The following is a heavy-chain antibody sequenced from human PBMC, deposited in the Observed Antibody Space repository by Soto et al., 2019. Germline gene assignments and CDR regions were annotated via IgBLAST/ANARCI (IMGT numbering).Heavy chain of an antibody. Sequence: GGSLRLSCAASGFTFSSYGMHWVRQAPGKGLEWVAVISYDGSNKYYADSVKGRFTISRDNSKNTLYLQMNSLRAEDTAVYYCAKSDTDMSPLDPWGQGTLGTVSS. CDR1: GFTFSSYG. D-gene: IGHD5-18*01. CDR2: ISYDGSNK. J-gene: IGHJ5*02. V-gene: IGHV3-30*18. CDR3: AKSDTDMSPLDP.